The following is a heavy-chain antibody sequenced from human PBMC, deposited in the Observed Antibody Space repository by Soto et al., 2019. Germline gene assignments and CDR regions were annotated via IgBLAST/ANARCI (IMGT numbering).Heavy chain of an antibody. V-gene: IGHV3-33*06. J-gene: IGHJ4*02. CDR1: GFMFSSYG. D-gene: IGHD6-13*01. CDR3: AKMVGVSVAAAGFDL. Sequence: QVQLVESGGGVVQPGRSLRLSCVASGFMFSSYGMHWVGQAPGKGLEWVAVVWFDGSNEFYADSVKGRFTISRDNSKKPLFLQMNGLRAEDTAVYYCAKMVGVSVAAAGFDLWGQGTLVTVSS. CDR2: VWFDGSNE.